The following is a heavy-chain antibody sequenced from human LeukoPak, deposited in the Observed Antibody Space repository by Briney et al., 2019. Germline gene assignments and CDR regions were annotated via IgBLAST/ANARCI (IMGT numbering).Heavy chain of an antibody. CDR1: GFTFSSYA. V-gene: IGHV3-30*18. D-gene: IGHD3-22*01. CDR3: AKDNAQQWLPDY. CDR2: ISYDGSSK. Sequence: GGSLRLSCAASGFTFSSYAMHWVRQAPGKGLEWVAFISYDGSSKYYADSVKGRFTISRDNSKNTLYLQMNSLRAEDTAVYYCAKDNAQQWLPDYWGQGTLVTVSS. J-gene: IGHJ4*02.